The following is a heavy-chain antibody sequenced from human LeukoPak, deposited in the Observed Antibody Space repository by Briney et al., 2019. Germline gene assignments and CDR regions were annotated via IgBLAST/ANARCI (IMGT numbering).Heavy chain of an antibody. Sequence: SETLSLTCTVSGGSICSYYWSWIRQPPGKGLEWIGYIYYSGSTNYNPSLKSRVTISVDTSKNQFSLKLSSVTAADTAVYYCARAVPGDYVWGSYRYGAFDIWGQGTMVTVSS. V-gene: IGHV4-59*01. CDR3: ARAVPGDYVWGSYRYGAFDI. J-gene: IGHJ3*02. D-gene: IGHD3-16*02. CDR1: GGSICSYY. CDR2: IYYSGST.